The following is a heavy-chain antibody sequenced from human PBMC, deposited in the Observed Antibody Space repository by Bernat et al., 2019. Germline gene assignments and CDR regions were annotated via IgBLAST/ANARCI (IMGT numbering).Heavy chain of an antibody. D-gene: IGHD6-6*01. CDR3: ASRRPLGGGMDV. CDR2: IYYSGST. CDR1: GGSISSGDSY. J-gene: IGHJ6*02. Sequence: QVQLQESGPGLVKPSQTLSLACTVSGGSISSGDSYWSWIRQPPGKGLEWIGYIYYSGSTYYNPSLKSRLTISVDTSRNQFSLKLSSVTAADTAVYYCASRRPLGGGMDVWGQGTTVTVSS. V-gene: IGHV4-30-4*01.